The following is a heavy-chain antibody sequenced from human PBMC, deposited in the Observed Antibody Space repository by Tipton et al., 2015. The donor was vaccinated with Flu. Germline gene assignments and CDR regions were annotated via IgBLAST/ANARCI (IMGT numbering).Heavy chain of an antibody. CDR3: ASRGAAAAPGWYFDL. CDR2: IFHGGST. V-gene: IGHV4-38-2*02. Sequence: LRLSCTVSGYSISSGYYWGWIRQPPGKGLEWIGSIFHGGSTYYNPSLKSRVTISVDTSKNQFSLKLSSVTAADTAVYYCASRGAAAAPGWYFDLWGRGTLVTVSS. J-gene: IGHJ2*01. CDR1: GYSISSGYY. D-gene: IGHD6-13*01.